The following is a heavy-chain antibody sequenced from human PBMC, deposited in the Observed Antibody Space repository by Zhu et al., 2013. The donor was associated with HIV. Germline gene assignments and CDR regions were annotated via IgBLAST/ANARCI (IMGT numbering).Heavy chain of an antibody. CDR2: INPNNGAT. Sequence: QVLLVQSGAEVKKPGASVKVSCKASGYTLTDYYLHWVRQAPGQGLEWMGWINPNNGATKYAPNFQGRVTMTRDTSISTAYMDIIRLTSDDTAVYYCASSIAAGGVGWDYHYMDVWGKGATVTVSS. CDR1: GYTLTDYY. J-gene: IGHJ6*03. D-gene: IGHD6-13*01. CDR3: ASSIAAGGVGWDYHYMDV. V-gene: IGHV1-2*02.